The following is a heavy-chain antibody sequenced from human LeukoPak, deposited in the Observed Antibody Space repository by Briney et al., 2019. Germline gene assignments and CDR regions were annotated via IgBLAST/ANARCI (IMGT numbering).Heavy chain of an antibody. Sequence: GGSLRLSCAASGFTFSDYYMSWIRQAPGKGLEWVSYISSSGSTIYYADSVKGQFTISRDNAKNSLYLQMNSLRAEDTAVYYCARDAPLNYDFWSGYYKGYYFDYWGQGTLVTVSS. CDR2: ISSSGSTI. V-gene: IGHV3-11*01. CDR1: GFTFSDYY. J-gene: IGHJ4*02. D-gene: IGHD3-3*01. CDR3: ARDAPLNYDFWSGYYKGYYFDY.